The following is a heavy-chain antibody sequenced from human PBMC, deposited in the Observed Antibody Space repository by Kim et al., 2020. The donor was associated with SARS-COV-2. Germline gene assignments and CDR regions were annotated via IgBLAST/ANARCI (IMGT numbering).Heavy chain of an antibody. Sequence: ASVKVSCKASGYTFSSHYMHWVRQAPGQGLEWMGIINPSGGTTNYAQKFQGRVTMTRYTSTSTVYMELSSLRSEDTAVYYCARQGRGAFDIWGQGTMVTV. CDR2: INPSGGTT. CDR1: GYTFSSHY. J-gene: IGHJ3*02. V-gene: IGHV1-46*01. D-gene: IGHD3-10*01. CDR3: ARQGRGAFDI.